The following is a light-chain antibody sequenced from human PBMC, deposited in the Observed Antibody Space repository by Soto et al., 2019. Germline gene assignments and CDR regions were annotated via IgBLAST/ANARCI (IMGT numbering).Light chain of an antibody. V-gene: IGKV1-39*01. CDR2: AAS. Sequence: DIQMTQSPSSLSASVGDRVTITCRASQSISSYLNWYQQKPGKAPKLLIYAASSLQSGVPSRFSGSGSGTDFTLTISSLQPEDFATYYCQQSYSTLRTFGQGNKVDIK. CDR1: QSISSY. CDR3: QQSYSTLRT. J-gene: IGKJ1*01.